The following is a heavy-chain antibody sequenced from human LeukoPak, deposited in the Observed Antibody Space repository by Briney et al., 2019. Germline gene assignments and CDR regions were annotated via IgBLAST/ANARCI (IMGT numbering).Heavy chain of an antibody. J-gene: IGHJ4*02. CDR1: GYTFTSYY. CDR2: INPSGGST. V-gene: IGHV1-46*01. CDR3: ARDQGYDFWSGYPDY. D-gene: IGHD3-3*01. Sequence: GASVKVSCKASGYTFTSYYMHWVRQAPGQGLEWMGIINPSGGSTSYAQKFQGRVTMTRDTSTSTVYTELSSLRSEDTAVYYCARDQGYDFWSGYPDYWGQGTLVTVSS.